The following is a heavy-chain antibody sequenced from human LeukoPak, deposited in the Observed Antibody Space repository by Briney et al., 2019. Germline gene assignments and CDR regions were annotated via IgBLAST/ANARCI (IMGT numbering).Heavy chain of an antibody. CDR2: IYYSGST. D-gene: IGHD2/OR15-2a*01. J-gene: IGHJ4*02. CDR3: ANSGLLRNPFDY. V-gene: IGHV4-59*12. CDR1: GGSISSYY. Sequence: PSETLSLTCTVSGGSISSYYWSWIRQPPGKGLEWIGYIYYSGSTNYNPSLKSRVTISGDTSKNQFSLKLSSVTAADTAVYYCANSGLLRNPFDYWGQGTLVTVSS.